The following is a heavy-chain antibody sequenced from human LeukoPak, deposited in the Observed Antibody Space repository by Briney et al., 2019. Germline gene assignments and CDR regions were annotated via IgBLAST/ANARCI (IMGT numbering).Heavy chain of an antibody. CDR1: GFTFSTYA. CDR2: ISASGGDT. J-gene: IGHJ4*02. Sequence: GGSLRLSCAVSGFTFSTYAMRWVRQAPGKGLEWVSGISASGGDTYYADSVKGRFTISRDNSKNTLYLQMNSLRAEDTAVYYCAKGTDILTGYQTDYWGQGTLVTVSS. CDR3: AKGTDILTGYQTDY. V-gene: IGHV3-23*01. D-gene: IGHD3-9*01.